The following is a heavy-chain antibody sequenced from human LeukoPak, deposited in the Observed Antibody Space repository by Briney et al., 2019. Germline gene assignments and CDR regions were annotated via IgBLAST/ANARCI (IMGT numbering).Heavy chain of an antibody. CDR2: ISGSGGST. CDR3: AKGGVYYDSSGYLDYFDY. CDR1: GFTFSSYA. Sequence: GGSLRLSCAASGFTFSSYAMSWVRQAPGKGLEWVSAISGSGGSTYYADSVKGRFTISRDNSKNTLYLQMNSLRAEDTAVYYCAKGGVYYDSSGYLDYFDYWGQGTLVTVSS. J-gene: IGHJ4*02. D-gene: IGHD3-22*01. V-gene: IGHV3-23*01.